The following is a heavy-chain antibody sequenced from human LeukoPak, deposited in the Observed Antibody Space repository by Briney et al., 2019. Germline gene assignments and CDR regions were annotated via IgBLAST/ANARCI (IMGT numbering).Heavy chain of an antibody. CDR2: INPNSGGT. Sequence: ASVKVSCKASGYTFTSYGISWVRQAPGQGLEWMGWINPNSGGTNYAQKFQGRVTMTRDTSISTAYMELSRLRSDDTAVYYCARLTTVTIRDYWGQGTLVTVSS. D-gene: IGHD4-17*01. V-gene: IGHV1-2*02. J-gene: IGHJ4*02. CDR1: GYTFTSYG. CDR3: ARLTTVTIRDY.